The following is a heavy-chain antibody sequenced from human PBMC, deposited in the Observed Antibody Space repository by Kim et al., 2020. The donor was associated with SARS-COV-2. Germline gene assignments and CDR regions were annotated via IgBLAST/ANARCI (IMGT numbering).Heavy chain of an antibody. D-gene: IGHD1-26*01. J-gene: IGHJ3*02. CDR3: AKALVGATTSGAFDI. Sequence: GGSLRLSCAASGFTFDDYAMHWVRQAPGKGLEWVSGISWNSGSIGYADSVKGRFTISRDNAKNSLYLQMNSLRAEDTALYYCAKALVGATTSGAFDIWG. CDR1: GFTFDDYA. CDR2: ISWNSGSI. V-gene: IGHV3-9*01.